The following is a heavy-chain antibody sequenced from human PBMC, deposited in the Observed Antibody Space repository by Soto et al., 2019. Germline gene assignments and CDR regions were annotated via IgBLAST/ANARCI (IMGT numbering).Heavy chain of an antibody. CDR1: GYTFTSYD. V-gene: IGHV1-8*01. CDR3: ARGGNKRNAFDI. J-gene: IGHJ3*02. CDR2: MNPNSGNT. Sequence: ASVKVSCKASGYTFTSYDINWVRQATGQGLEWMGWMNPNSGNTGYAQKFQGRVTMTRNTSISTSYMELSSLRSEDTAVYYCARGGNKRNAFDIWGQGTMVTVSS.